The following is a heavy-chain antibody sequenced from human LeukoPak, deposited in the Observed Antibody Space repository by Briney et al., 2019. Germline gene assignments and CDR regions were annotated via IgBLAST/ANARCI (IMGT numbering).Heavy chain of an antibody. J-gene: IGHJ4*02. CDR2: MNPNSGNT. D-gene: IGHD3-22*01. CDR1: GYTFTTYD. CDR3: ARVGRVAYDSSGYYDY. V-gene: IGHV1-8*01. Sequence: ASVKVSCKASGYTFTTYDINWVRQATGQGLEWMGWMNPNSGNTGYAQKFQGRITMTGNTSISTAYMELSSLRSEDTAVYYCARVGRVAYDSSGYYDYWGQGTLVTVSS.